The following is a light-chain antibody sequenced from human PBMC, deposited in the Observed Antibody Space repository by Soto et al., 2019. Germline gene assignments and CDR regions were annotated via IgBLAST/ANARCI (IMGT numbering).Light chain of an antibody. Sequence: QPVLTQSPSASGTPGQRVTISCSGSNSNLGRNTVNWYQQFPGTAPRLLIYGDNYRPAGVPDRFSGSKSGTSASLAISGLQSEDEADYHCATWDDSLNGPVFGGGTKLTVL. CDR2: GDN. V-gene: IGLV1-44*01. J-gene: IGLJ3*02. CDR1: NSNLGRNT. CDR3: ATWDDSLNGPV.